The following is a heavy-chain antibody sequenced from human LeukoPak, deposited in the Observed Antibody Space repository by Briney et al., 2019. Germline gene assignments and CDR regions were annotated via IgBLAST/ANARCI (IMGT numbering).Heavy chain of an antibody. V-gene: IGHV3-23*01. CDR2: ISGSGGST. CDR3: AKSVVTVVHRPYYFDY. J-gene: IGHJ4*02. D-gene: IGHD2-15*01. Sequence: GGSLRLSCAASGFTFSSYAMSWVRQAPGKGLEWVSAISGSGGSTYYADSVKGRFTISRDNSKNTLYLQMNSLRAEDTAVYYCAKSVVTVVHRPYYFDYWGQGTLVTVSS. CDR1: GFTFSSYA.